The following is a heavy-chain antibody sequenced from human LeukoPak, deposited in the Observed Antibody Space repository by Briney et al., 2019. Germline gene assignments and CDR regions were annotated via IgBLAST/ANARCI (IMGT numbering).Heavy chain of an antibody. Sequence: KTGGSLRLSCAASGFTFSSYSMNWVRQAPGKGLEWVSSISHSSSYIYYPDSVKGRTTISRDNPKNALYLQLNSLRAEVTAVYYCARDGHDACDIWAQGTIVSVSS. CDR3: ARDGHDACDI. CDR2: ISHSSSYI. CDR1: GFTFSSYS. V-gene: IGHV3-21*01. J-gene: IGHJ3*02.